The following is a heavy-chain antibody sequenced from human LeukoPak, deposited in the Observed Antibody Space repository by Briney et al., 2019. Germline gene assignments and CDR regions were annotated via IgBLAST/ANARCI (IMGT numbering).Heavy chain of an antibody. CDR1: GGSIISYN. D-gene: IGHD6-19*01. J-gene: IGHJ4*02. Sequence: PSETLSLTCTVSGGSIISYNGSWIRKPPGKGLEWIGYIYYTGSTNYNPSLMSRVTISVDTSKNQFSLKLSSVTAADTAVYYCARRAVAGTIDYWGQGTLVTVSS. CDR2: IYYTGST. V-gene: IGHV4-59*08. CDR3: ARRAVAGTIDY.